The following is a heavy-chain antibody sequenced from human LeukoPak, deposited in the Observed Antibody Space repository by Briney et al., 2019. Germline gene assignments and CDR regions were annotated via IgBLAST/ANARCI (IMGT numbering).Heavy chain of an antibody. CDR1: GFTFSYHD. J-gene: IGHJ4*02. V-gene: IGHV3-23*01. CDR3: AKDRGPHITMIVVVTLDY. D-gene: IGHD3-22*01. Sequence: GGSLRLSCAASGFTFSYHDMYWVRQAPGEGLECVASIGRQSGASTYYAASVKGRFTVSRDNSRSTVYLQMNSLRAEDTAVYYCAKDRGPHITMIVVVTLDYWGQGTLVTVSS. CDR2: IGRQSGAST.